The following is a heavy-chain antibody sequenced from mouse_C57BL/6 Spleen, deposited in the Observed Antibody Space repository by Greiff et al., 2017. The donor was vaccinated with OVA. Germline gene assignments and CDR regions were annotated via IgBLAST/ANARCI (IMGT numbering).Heavy chain of an antibody. CDR1: GYAFTNYL. J-gene: IGHJ2*01. CDR3: ARRGYDYDGFDY. V-gene: IGHV1-54*01. D-gene: IGHD2-4*01. Sequence: SGAELVRPGTSVKVSCKASGYAFTNYLIEWVKQRPGQGLEWIGVINPGSGGTNYNEKFKGKATLTADKSSSTAYMQLSSLTSEDSAVYFCARRGYDYDGFDYWGQGTTLTVSS. CDR2: INPGSGGT.